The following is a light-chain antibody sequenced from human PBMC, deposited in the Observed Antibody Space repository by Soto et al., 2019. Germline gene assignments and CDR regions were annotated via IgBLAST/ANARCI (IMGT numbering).Light chain of an antibody. CDR1: QSVTSNS. J-gene: IGKJ2*03. CDR2: SAS. Sequence: EIVLTQSPGTLSLSPGERAALSCRASQSVTSNSVAWYQQRPGQAPRLLIYSASSRAAGIPDRFSGSGSGTDFTLTISRLEPDDFAVYFCQQYGDSPPYSFGQGTKLEIK. CDR3: QQYGDSPPYS. V-gene: IGKV3-20*01.